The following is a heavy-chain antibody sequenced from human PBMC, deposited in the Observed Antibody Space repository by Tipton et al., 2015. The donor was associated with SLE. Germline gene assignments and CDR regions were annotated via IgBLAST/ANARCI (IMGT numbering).Heavy chain of an antibody. V-gene: IGHV4-30-4*01. CDR2: IYYSGST. J-gene: IGHJ4*02. D-gene: IGHD3-22*01. CDR3: ARDDPDGESSGIPGDY. Sequence: TLSLTCTVSGDSISSGDYYWSWIRQPPGKGLEWIGYIYYSGSTYYNPSLKSRVTISVDTSKNHFSLKLSSVTAADTAVYYCARDDPDGESSGIPGDYWGQGTLVTVSS. CDR1: GDSISSGDYY.